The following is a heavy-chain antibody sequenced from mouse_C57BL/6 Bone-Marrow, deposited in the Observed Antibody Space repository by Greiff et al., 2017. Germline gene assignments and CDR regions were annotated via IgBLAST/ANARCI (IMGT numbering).Heavy chain of an antibody. Sequence: VKLVESGGGLVQPGGSLSLSCAASGFTFTAYYMSWVRQPPGKALEWLGFIRNKANGYTTEYSASVKGRFTISRDNSQSILYLQMNALRAEDSATYYCASLTGTYYFDYWGQGTTLTVSS. CDR2: IRNKANGYTT. CDR3: ASLTGTYYFDY. D-gene: IGHD4-1*01. CDR1: GFTFTAYY. J-gene: IGHJ2*01. V-gene: IGHV7-3*01.